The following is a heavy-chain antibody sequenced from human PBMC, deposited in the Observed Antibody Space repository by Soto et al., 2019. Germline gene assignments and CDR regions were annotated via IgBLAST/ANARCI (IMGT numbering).Heavy chain of an antibody. CDR1: GGSISSYY. J-gene: IGHJ5*02. CDR3: ARDARSSSWYGDNWFDP. CDR2: IYYSGST. D-gene: IGHD6-13*01. V-gene: IGHV4-59*01. Sequence: QVQLQESGPGLVKPSETLSLTCTVSGGSISSYYWSWIRQPPGKGLEWIGYIYYSGSTNYNPSLTSRVTIYVDTSKNQLSLKLSSVTAADTAVYYCARDARSSSWYGDNWFDPWGQGTLVTVSS.